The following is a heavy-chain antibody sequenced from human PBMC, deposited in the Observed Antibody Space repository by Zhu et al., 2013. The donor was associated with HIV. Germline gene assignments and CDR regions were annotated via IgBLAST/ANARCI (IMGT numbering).Heavy chain of an antibody. CDR2: IIPIFGTA. J-gene: IGHJ4*02. V-gene: IGHV1-69*01. D-gene: IGHD6-13*01. CDR1: GGTFSNYA. CDR3: ARAYSSSWGLMGPYLYFDY. Sequence: VQLVQSGAEVKKPGSSVRVSCKASGGTFSNYAITWVRQAPGQGLEWMGGIIPIFGTANYAQKFQGRVTITADESTSTAYMELSSLRSEDTAVYYCARAYSSSWGLMGPYLYFDYWGQGTLVTVSS.